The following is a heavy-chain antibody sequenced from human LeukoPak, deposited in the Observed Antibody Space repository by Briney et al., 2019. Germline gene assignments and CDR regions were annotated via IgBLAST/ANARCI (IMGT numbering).Heavy chain of an antibody. J-gene: IGHJ4*02. CDR3: AREATSSSGWYIDY. D-gene: IGHD6-25*01. CDR1: GFTFTRYA. V-gene: IGHV3-23*01. Sequence: GGSLRLSCAASGFTFTRYAMKWVRQAPGKGLEWVTTVSGPGDNTYYADSVKGRFTISRDNSKNTVYLQMNSLRAGDTAVYYCAREATSSSGWYIDYWGQGTLVTVSS. CDR2: VSGPGDNT.